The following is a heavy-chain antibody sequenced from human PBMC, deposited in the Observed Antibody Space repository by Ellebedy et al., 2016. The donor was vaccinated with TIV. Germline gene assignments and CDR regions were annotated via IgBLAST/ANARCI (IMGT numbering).Heavy chain of an antibody. CDR1: GFTFSIYA. J-gene: IGHJ4*02. Sequence: GESLKISCSASGFTFSIYAMHWVRQAPGKGLEWVSSIDANGGSTYYADSVKGRFTISRDNSKNTLYLQMSTLRAEDTAVYFCVKDVAWDFDYWGQGTLVTVSS. D-gene: IGHD5-12*01. CDR3: VKDVAWDFDY. CDR2: IDANGGST. V-gene: IGHV3-64D*09.